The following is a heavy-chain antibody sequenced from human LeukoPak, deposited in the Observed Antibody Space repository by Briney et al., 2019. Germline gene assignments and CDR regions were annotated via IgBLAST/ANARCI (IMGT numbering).Heavy chain of an antibody. CDR2: IYYSGST. J-gene: IGHJ4*02. V-gene: IGHV4-31*03. Sequence: SQTLSLTCTVSGGSISSGGYYWSWIRQQPGKGLEWIGYIYYSGSTYYNPSLKSRVTISVDTSKNQFSLKLSSVTAADTAVYYCARDTDIAAASYFDYWGQGTLVTVSS. CDR1: GGSISSGGYY. CDR3: ARDTDIAAASYFDY. D-gene: IGHD6-13*01.